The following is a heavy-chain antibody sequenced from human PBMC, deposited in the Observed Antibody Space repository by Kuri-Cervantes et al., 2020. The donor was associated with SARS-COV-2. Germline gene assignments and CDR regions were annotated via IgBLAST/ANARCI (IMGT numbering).Heavy chain of an antibody. CDR3: ARGYYSHFDY. Sequence: ASVKVSCKASGYTFITYGISWVRQAPGQGLEWLGWISVWNRNTDYAQKVQGRVTMTTDTSTSTAYMELRSLRSDDTAVYFCARGYYSHFDYWGQGTRVTVSS. CDR1: GYTFITYG. V-gene: IGHV1-18*04. CDR2: ISVWNRNT. D-gene: IGHD1-26*01. J-gene: IGHJ4*02.